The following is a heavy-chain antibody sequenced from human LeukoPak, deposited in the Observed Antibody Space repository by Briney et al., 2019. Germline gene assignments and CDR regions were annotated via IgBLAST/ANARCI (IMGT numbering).Heavy chain of an antibody. Sequence: SETLSLTCTVSGGSTSSGSYYWSWIRQPPGKGLEWIGEINHSGSTNYNPSLKSRVTISVDTSKNQFSLKLSSVTAADTAVYYCARGLGGTGGYSSGYYHYYYYYYMDVWGKGTTVTVSS. V-gene: IGHV4-39*07. CDR1: GGSTSSGSYY. J-gene: IGHJ6*03. CDR3: ARGLGGTGGYSSGYYHYYYYYYMDV. CDR2: INHSGST. D-gene: IGHD3-22*01.